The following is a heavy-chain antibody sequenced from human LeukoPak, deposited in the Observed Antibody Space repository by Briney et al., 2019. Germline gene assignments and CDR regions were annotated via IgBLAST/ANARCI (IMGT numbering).Heavy chain of an antibody. V-gene: IGHV4-34*01. CDR3: ARDRSGTTRSKTGPWFDP. CDR2: INHLGST. D-gene: IGHD6-19*01. CDR1: GGSFNGFY. Sequence: PSETLSLTCSVFGGSFNGFYWTWIRQPPGKGLEWIGEINHLGSTNYNPSLKSRVTISVDTSKNQFSLKLSSVTAADTAVYYCARDRSGTTRSKTGPWFDPWGQGTLVTVSS. J-gene: IGHJ5*02.